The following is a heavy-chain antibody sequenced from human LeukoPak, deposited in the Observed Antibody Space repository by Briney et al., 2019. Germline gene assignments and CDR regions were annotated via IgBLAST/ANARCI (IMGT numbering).Heavy chain of an antibody. Sequence: GASVKVSREASGYTFTDYFIHWVRQAPGQGPEWMGRMNGNSGVTMYAQTLQDRVTMTRDTSISTAYMELSRLTSDDTAVYYCARDLSSTSNWEFDYWGQGTLVTVSS. D-gene: IGHD7-27*01. CDR2: MNGNSGVT. CDR1: GYTFTDYF. CDR3: ARDLSSTSNWEFDY. V-gene: IGHV1-2*06. J-gene: IGHJ4*02.